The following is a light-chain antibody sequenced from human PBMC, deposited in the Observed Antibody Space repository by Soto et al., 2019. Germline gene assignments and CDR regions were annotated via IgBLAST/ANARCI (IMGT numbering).Light chain of an antibody. J-gene: IGLJ3*02. CDR1: SGHSSYA. CDR2: LNSDGSH. Sequence: PVLTQSPSASASLGASVKLTCTLSSGHSSYAIAWHQQQPEKGPRYLMKLNSDGSHSKGDGIPDRFSGSSSGAERYLTISSLQSEDEADYYCQTWGTDSGVFGGGTKLTVL. CDR3: QTWGTDSGV. V-gene: IGLV4-69*01.